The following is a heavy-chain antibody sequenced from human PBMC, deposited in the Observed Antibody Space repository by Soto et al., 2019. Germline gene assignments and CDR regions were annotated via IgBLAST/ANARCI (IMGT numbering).Heavy chain of an antibody. CDR3: ARGDCSSTSCYHLDY. CDR2: IYSGGST. CDR1: GFTVSSNY. D-gene: IGHD2-2*01. V-gene: IGHV3-53*01. Sequence: GGSLRLSCAASGFTVSSNYMSWVRQAPGKGLEWVSVIYSGGSTYYADSVRGRFTTSRDNSKNTLYLQMNSLRAEDTAVYYCARGDCSSTSCYHLDYWGQGTLVTVSS. J-gene: IGHJ4*02.